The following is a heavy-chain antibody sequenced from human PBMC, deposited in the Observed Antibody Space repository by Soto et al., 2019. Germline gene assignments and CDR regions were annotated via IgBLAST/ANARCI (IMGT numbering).Heavy chain of an antibody. CDR3: AREAGYNWFDP. V-gene: IGHV1-69*01. CDR2: IIAMSGTV. D-gene: IGHD6-13*01. Sequence: QVQLVQSGSEVKRPGSSVRVSCKAGGGTFSDYVISWVRQAPGQGLEWMGGIIAMSGTVNNAQKFQDRVTITADESTSTAYMELSSLRSEDTAIYYCAREAGYNWFDPWGQGTLVTVSS. CDR1: GGTFSDYV. J-gene: IGHJ5*02.